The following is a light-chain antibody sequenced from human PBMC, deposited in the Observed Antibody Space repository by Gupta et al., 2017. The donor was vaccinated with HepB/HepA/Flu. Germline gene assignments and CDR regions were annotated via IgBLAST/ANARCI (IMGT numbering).Light chain of an antibody. Sequence: SELTQDPAVSVALVQTVRITCQGDSLRSYYASWYQQKPGQAPVLVIYGKNNRPSGIPDRFSGSSSGNTASLTITGAQAEDEADYYCNSRDSSGNHWVFGGGTKLTVL. CDR1: SLRSYY. CDR2: GKN. J-gene: IGLJ3*02. CDR3: NSRDSSGNHWV. V-gene: IGLV3-19*01.